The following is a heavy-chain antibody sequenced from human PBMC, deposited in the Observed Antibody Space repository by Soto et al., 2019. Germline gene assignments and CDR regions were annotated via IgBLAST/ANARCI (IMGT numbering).Heavy chain of an antibody. D-gene: IGHD3-9*01. V-gene: IGHV3-15*07. Sequence: GSLRLSCAASGFTFSNAWMNWVRQAPGKGLEWVGRIKSKTDGGTTDYAAPVKGRFTISRDDSKNTLYLQMNSLKTEDTAVYYCTTDLLGSYDILTGYDCRGQGTPVTVSS. CDR3: TTDLLGSYDILTGYDC. J-gene: IGHJ4*02. CDR1: GFTFSNAW. CDR2: IKSKTDGGTT.